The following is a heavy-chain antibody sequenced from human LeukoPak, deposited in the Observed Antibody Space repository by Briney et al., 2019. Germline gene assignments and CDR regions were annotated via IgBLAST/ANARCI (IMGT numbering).Heavy chain of an antibody. V-gene: IGHV3-48*03. CDR3: ARSGNYDC. J-gene: IGHJ4*02. Sequence: GGSLRLSCAASGFTFSSYEMTWVRQAPGKGLEWVSYISSSGLNIYYADSVKGRFTISRDNAKNSVYLQMNSLRDEDTAVYYCARSGNYDCWGQGTLVTVSS. D-gene: IGHD1-1*01. CDR1: GFTFSSYE. CDR2: ISSSGLNI.